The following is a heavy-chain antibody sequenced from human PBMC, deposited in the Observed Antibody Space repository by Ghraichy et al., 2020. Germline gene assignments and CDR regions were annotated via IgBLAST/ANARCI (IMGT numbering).Heavy chain of an antibody. CDR1: GFTFSSYS. CDR2: ISSSSSYI. J-gene: IGHJ4*02. Sequence: GGSLRLSCAASGFTFSSYSMNWVRQAPGKGLEWVSSISSSSSYIYYADSVKGRFTISRDNAKNSLYLQMNSLRAEDTAVYYCARDMRAYSGYDYGVFDYWGQGTLVTVSS. V-gene: IGHV3-21*01. CDR3: ARDMRAYSGYDYGVFDY. D-gene: IGHD5-12*01.